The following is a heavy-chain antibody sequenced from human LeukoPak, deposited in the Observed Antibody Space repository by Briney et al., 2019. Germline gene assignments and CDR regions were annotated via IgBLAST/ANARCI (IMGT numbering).Heavy chain of an antibody. Sequence: GGSLRLSCAASGFTFSSYAMSWVRQAPGKGLEWVSAISGSGGSTYYADSVKGRFTISRDNSKNTLYLQMNSLRAEDTAVYYCATDPEEDYGDYFNWFDPWGQGTLVTVSS. V-gene: IGHV3-23*01. CDR1: GFTFSSYA. CDR3: ATDPEEDYGDYFNWFDP. CDR2: ISGSGGST. J-gene: IGHJ5*02. D-gene: IGHD4-17*01.